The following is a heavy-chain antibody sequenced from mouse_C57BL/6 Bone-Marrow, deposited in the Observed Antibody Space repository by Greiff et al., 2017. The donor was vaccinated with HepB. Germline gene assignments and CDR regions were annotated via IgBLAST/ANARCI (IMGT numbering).Heavy chain of an antibody. CDR1: GFTFSDYG. Sequence: EVKLVESGGGLVKPGGSLKLSCAASGFTFSDYGMHWVRQAPEKGLEWVAYISSGSSTIYYADTVKGRFTISRDNAKNTLFLQMTSLRSEDTAMYFCARQARYYYGSFYYAMDYWGQGTSVTVSS. CDR2: ISSGSSTI. V-gene: IGHV5-17*01. J-gene: IGHJ4*01. D-gene: IGHD1-1*01. CDR3: ARQARYYYGSFYYAMDY.